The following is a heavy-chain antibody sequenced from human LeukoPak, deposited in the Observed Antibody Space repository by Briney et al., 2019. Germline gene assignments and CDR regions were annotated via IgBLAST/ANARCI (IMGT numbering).Heavy chain of an antibody. CDR2: ISGSGGST. CDR3: AKERFLEWFLPGD. V-gene: IGHV3-23*01. D-gene: IGHD3-3*01. J-gene: IGHJ4*02. CDR1: GFTFSSYA. Sequence: AGGCLRLVCAASGFTFSSYAMSWVRQAPGKGLEWVSAISGSGGSTYYADSVKGRFTISGDNSKNTLYLQMNSLRAEDTAVYYCAKERFLEWFLPGDWGQGTLVTVSS.